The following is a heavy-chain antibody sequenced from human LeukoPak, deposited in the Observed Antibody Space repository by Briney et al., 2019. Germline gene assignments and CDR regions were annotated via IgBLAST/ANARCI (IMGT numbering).Heavy chain of an antibody. CDR1: GYTFTSYD. D-gene: IGHD3-22*01. J-gene: IGHJ4*02. CDR3: ARSVFDSSGLDY. Sequence: PGASVKVSCKASGYTFTSYDINWVRQATGQGLEWMGWMNPNSGNTGYAQKFQGRVTMTRNTSISTAYMELSSLRSEDTAVYYCARSVFDSSGLDYWGQGTLVTVSS. V-gene: IGHV1-8*01. CDR2: MNPNSGNT.